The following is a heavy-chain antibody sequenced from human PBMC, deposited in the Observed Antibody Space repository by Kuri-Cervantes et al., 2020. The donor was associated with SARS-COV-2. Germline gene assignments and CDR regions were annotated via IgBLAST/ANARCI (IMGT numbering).Heavy chain of an antibody. Sequence: SVKVSCKARGAPFSSYAISWVRQAPGQGLEWMGRIIPILGIANYAQKFQGRVTITADKSTSTAYMELSSLRSEDTAVYYCARDREDIVVVPAENWFDPWGQATLVTVSS. CDR2: IIPILGIA. CDR3: ARDREDIVVVPAENWFDP. J-gene: IGHJ5*02. D-gene: IGHD2-2*01. CDR1: GAPFSSYA. V-gene: IGHV1-69*04.